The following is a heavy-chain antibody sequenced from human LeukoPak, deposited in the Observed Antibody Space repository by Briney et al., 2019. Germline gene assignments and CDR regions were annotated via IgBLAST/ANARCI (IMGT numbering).Heavy chain of an antibody. CDR2: IYYSGST. D-gene: IGHD6-13*01. CDR3: ARGAGNWFDP. J-gene: IGHJ5*02. V-gene: IGHV4-39*07. CDR1: GGSISSYY. Sequence: SETLSLTCTVSGGSISSYYWGWIRQPPGKGLEWIGSIYYSGSTYYNPSLKSRVTISVDTSKNQFSLKLSSVTAADTAVYYCARGAGNWFDPWGQGTLVTVSS.